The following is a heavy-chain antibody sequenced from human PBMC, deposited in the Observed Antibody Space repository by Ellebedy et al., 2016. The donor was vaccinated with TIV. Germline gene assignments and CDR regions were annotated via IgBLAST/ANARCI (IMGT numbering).Heavy chain of an antibody. J-gene: IGHJ4*02. V-gene: IGHV4-61*08. CDR1: GGSISSGDYY. CDR2: IYYSGST. Sequence: SETLSLTXTVSGGSISSGDYYWSWIRQPPGKGLEWIGYIYYSGSTNYNPSLKSRVTISVDTSKNQFSLKLSSVTAADTAVYYCARGGVPADYWGQGTLVTVSS. CDR3: ARGGVPADY. D-gene: IGHD1-26*01.